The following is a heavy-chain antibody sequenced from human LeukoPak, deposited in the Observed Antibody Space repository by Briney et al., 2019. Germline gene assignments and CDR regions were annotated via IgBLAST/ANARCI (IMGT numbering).Heavy chain of an antibody. V-gene: IGHV1-69*05. J-gene: IGHJ4*02. CDR1: GGTFSSYA. Sequence: SVKVSCKASGGTFSSYAISWVRQAPGQGLEWMGGIIPIFGTANYAQKFQGRVTITTDESTSTAYMELSSLRSEDTAVYYCARFSPSGSGFDYWGQGTLVTVSS. CDR2: IIPIFGTA. D-gene: IGHD6-19*01. CDR3: ARFSPSGSGFDY.